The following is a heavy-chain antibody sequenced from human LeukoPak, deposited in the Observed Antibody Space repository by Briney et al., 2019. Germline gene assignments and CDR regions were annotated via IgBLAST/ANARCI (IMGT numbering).Heavy chain of an antibody. J-gene: IGHJ6*02. CDR3: TYPGILITPSPVDV. CDR2: IKSKTDGGTI. D-gene: IGHD3-9*01. CDR1: GFIFSNAW. Sequence: GGSLTLSCAASGVASGFIFSNAWMTWVRQAPGKGLEWVGHIKSKTDGGTIDYAAPVKGRFTISRDDSKNTLYLQMNSLKSEDTAVYYCTYPGILITPSPVDVWGQGTSVIVSS. V-gene: IGHV3-15*05.